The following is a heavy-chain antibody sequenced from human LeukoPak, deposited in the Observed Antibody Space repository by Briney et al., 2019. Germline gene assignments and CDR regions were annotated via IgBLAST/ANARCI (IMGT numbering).Heavy chain of an antibody. CDR1: GFTFSSYW. Sequence: VGSLRLSCVASGFTFSSYWMHWVRQDPRKGLVWGSRINGDGRNINYADSVRGRFTISRDNAKTTLYLQMNTRRVEDTAVYYCSRELMDYDVLTGLHHYYMDGWGQGTTVTVAS. CDR3: SRELMDYDVLTGLHHYYMDG. V-gene: IGHV3-74*01. J-gene: IGHJ6*02. CDR2: INGDGRNI. D-gene: IGHD3-9*01.